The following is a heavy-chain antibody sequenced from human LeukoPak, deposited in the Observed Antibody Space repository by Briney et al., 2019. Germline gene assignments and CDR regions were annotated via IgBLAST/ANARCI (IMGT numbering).Heavy chain of an antibody. CDR3: ARVVATRYYGLDV. Sequence: SETLSLTCTVSGGSISSYYWSWIRQPPGKGLEWIGYIYYSGSTYYNPSLKSRVIISIDTSKNQFSLNLRSVTAAETAVYYCARVVATRYYGLDVWGRGTTVTV. CDR1: GGSISSYY. D-gene: IGHD5-12*01. CDR2: IYYSGST. V-gene: IGHV4-59*08. J-gene: IGHJ6*02.